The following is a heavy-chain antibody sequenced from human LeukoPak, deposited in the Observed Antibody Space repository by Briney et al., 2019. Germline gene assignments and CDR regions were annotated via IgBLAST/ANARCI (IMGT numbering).Heavy chain of an antibody. CDR3: ARHYKGPHFGVVSDWFDP. CDR1: GGSISSSSYY. Sequence: SQTLSLTCTVSGGSISSSSYYWGWIRQPPGKGLEWIGSIYYSGSTYYNPSLKSRVTISVDTSKNQFSLELTSVTAADTAMYYCARHYKGPHFGVVSDWFDPWGQGTLVTVSS. CDR2: IYYSGST. D-gene: IGHD3-3*01. J-gene: IGHJ5*02. V-gene: IGHV4-39*01.